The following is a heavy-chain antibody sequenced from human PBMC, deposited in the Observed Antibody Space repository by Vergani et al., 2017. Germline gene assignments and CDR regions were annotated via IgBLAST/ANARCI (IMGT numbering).Heavy chain of an antibody. CDR1: GFIFSTYA. V-gene: IGHV3-23*01. CDR3: ARAYGRYDWFDY. Sequence: EVQLLESGGGLVQPGGSLRVSCAASGFIFSTYAMSWVRQAPGKGLEWVSGISASGAPTYYADSVKGRVTISRDNSKNTLYLQMNSLRVEDTAVYYCARAYGRYDWFDYWGQRTLVTVSS. D-gene: IGHD1-20*01. J-gene: IGHJ4*01. CDR2: ISASGAPT.